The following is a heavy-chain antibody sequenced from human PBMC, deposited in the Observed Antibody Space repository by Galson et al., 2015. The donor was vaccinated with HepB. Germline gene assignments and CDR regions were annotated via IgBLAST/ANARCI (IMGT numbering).Heavy chain of an antibody. CDR3: ARGEVITGTTAGYHYYMDV. J-gene: IGHJ6*03. CDR2: INHSGST. D-gene: IGHD1-20*01. V-gene: IGHV4-34*01. Sequence: TLSLTCAVYGGSSSGYYWSWIRQPPGKGLEWIGEINHSGSTNYNPSLKSRITISVDTSKNQFSLRLSSLTAADTAVYYCARGEVITGTTAGYHYYMDVWGKGTTVTVSS. CDR1: GGSSSGYY.